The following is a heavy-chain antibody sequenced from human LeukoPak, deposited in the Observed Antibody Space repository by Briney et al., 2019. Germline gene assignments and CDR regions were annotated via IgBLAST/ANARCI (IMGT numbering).Heavy chain of an antibody. Sequence: GASVKVSCKASGGIFSNYAISWVRQAPGLGLEWMGGIIPIFGTANYAQKFQGRVTITADESTSTAYMELSSLRSEDTAVYYCAIDLAVSDYWGQGTLVTVSS. CDR1: GGIFSNYA. CDR2: IIPIFGTA. CDR3: AIDLAVSDY. D-gene: IGHD3-16*01. V-gene: IGHV1-69*13. J-gene: IGHJ4*02.